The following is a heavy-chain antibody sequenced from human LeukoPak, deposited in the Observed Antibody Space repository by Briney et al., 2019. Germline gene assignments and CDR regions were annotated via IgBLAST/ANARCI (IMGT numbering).Heavy chain of an antibody. CDR1: GGSISSGSYY. CDR2: IYTSGST. CDR3: ARSDGYGLVGI. Sequence: KPSQTLSLTCTVSGGSISSGSYYWSWIRQPAWKGLEWIGRIYTSGSTTYNSSLKSRVTISLDTSKNHFSLNLSSVTAADTAVYYCARSDGYGLVGIWGQGTMVTVSS. V-gene: IGHV4-61*02. D-gene: IGHD3-10*01. J-gene: IGHJ3*02.